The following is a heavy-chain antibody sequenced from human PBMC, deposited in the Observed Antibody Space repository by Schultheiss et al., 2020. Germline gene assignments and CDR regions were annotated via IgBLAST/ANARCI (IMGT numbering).Heavy chain of an antibody. CDR2: IYYSGST. CDR1: GGSVSSGSYY. Sequence: SETLSLTCTVSGGSVSSGSYYWSWIRQPPGKGLEWIGYIYYSGSTNYNPSLKSRVTISVDTSKNQFSLKLSSVTAADTAVYYCARVTVTTEYYYYGMDVWGQGTTVTVSS. CDR3: ARVTVTTEYYYYGMDV. D-gene: IGHD4-17*01. J-gene: IGHJ6*02. V-gene: IGHV4-61*01.